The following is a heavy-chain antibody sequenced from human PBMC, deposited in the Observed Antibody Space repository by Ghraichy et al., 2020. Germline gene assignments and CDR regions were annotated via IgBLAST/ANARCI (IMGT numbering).Heavy chain of an antibody. CDR1: GFTFSSYG. V-gene: IGHV3-30*02. CDR3: AKDLSWFGELSNGIDY. Sequence: GGSLRLSCAASGFTFSSYGMHWVRQAPGKGLEWVAVIWYEGSNKYYADSVKGRFTISRDNSKNTLYLQMNSLRPEDTAVYYCAKDLSWFGELSNGIDYWGQGTLVTVSS. CDR2: IWYEGSNK. D-gene: IGHD3-10*01. J-gene: IGHJ4*02.